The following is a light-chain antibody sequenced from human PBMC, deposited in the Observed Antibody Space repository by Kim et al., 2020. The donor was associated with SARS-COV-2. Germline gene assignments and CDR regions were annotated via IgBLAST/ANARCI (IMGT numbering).Light chain of an antibody. CDR1: SVRGQF. J-gene: IGLJ2*01. V-gene: IGLV3-19*01. CDR3: TSRDSSGYHVV. CDR2: GRN. Sequence: AVGQTVTITGQGDSVRGQFANWYQQSPGQSPVLVLYGRNSRPSGSPDRFSGSRSGDKASLTITGAQAEDEADYYCTSRDSSGYHVVFGGGTQLTVL.